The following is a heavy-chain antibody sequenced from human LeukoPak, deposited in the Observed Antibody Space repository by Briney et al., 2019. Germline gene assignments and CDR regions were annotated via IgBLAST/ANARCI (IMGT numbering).Heavy chain of an antibody. Sequence: PGGSLRLSCAASGFTVSSNYMSWVRQAPGKGLEWVSVIYSGGSTYYADSVKGRFTTSRDNSKNTLYLQMNSLRAEDTAVYYCARSMIVVDMYYYYGMDVWGQGTTVTVSS. J-gene: IGHJ6*02. CDR3: ARSMIVVDMYYYYGMDV. D-gene: IGHD3-22*01. CDR2: IYSGGST. V-gene: IGHV3-66*01. CDR1: GFTVSSNY.